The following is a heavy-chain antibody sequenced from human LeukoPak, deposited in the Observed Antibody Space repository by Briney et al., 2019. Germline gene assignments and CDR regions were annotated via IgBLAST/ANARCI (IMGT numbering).Heavy chain of an antibody. CDR1: GFSFSTYT. CDR3: ARTYCSGGNCYLGDAFDI. J-gene: IGHJ3*02. CDR2: ISSGSRTI. Sequence: GGSLRLSCAASGFSFSTYTMNWVRQAPGKGLEWVSYISSGSRTIYYADSVKGRFTISRDNANNSLYLQMNSLRAEDTAVYYCARTYCSGGNCYLGDAFDIWGQGTMVTVSS. D-gene: IGHD2-15*01. V-gene: IGHV3-48*04.